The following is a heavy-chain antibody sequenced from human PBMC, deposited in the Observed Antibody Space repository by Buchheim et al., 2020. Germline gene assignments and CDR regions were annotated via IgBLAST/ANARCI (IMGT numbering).Heavy chain of an antibody. CDR1: GFTFSSYG. CDR2: ISYDGSNK. V-gene: IGHV3-30*03. J-gene: IGHJ2*01. Sequence: QVQLVESGGGVVQPGRSLRLSCAASGFTFSSYGMHWVRQAPGKGLEWVAVISYDGSNKYYADSVKGRFTISRDNSKNPLYLQMNSLRAEDTAVYYCARGRYYGSGRPPIYWYFDLWGRGTL. D-gene: IGHD3-10*01. CDR3: ARGRYYGSGRPPIYWYFDL.